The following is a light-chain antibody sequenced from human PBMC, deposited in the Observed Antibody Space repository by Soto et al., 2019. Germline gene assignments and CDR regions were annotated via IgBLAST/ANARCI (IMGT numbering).Light chain of an antibody. CDR2: EVV. CDR3: SSHTSSTYWV. J-gene: IGLJ3*02. Sequence: QSALTQPASVSGSPGQSVTISCTGTSSDIGAYNFVSWYQQHPGKAPKLLVYEVVRGLSDRFSGSKSGTTAFLTISGLQAEGEADYYCSSHTSSTYWVFGTGTKLTVL. CDR1: SSDIGAYNF. V-gene: IGLV2-14*01.